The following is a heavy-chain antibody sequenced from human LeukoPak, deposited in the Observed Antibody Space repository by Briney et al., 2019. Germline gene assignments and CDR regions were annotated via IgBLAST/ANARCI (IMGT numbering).Heavy chain of an antibody. CDR3: ARGPDSSSWYIEYFQH. Sequence: GGSLRLSCAASGFTFSDYYMSWIRQAPGKGLEWVSYISSSGSTIYYADSVKGRFTISRDNAKNSLYLQMNSLRAEDTAVYYCARGPDSSSWYIEYFQHWGQGTLVTVSS. D-gene: IGHD6-13*01. CDR2: ISSSGSTI. V-gene: IGHV3-11*01. J-gene: IGHJ1*01. CDR1: GFTFSDYY.